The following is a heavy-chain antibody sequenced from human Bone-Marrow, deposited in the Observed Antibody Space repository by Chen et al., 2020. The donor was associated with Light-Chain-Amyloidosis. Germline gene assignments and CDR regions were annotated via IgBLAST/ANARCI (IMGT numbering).Heavy chain of an antibody. J-gene: IGHJ4*02. CDR1: GFIPGDYA. V-gene: IGHV3-66*01. Sequence: EVQLVESGGGLVQPGRSLRLSCTTFGFIPGDYAMSWVRQAPGRGLEWVSVIYSGGSTYYADSVKGRFTISRDNSKNTLYLQMNSLRAEDTAVYYCARAGGYRDWGQGTLVTVSS. CDR2: IYSGGST. CDR3: ARAGGYRD. D-gene: IGHD1-26*01.